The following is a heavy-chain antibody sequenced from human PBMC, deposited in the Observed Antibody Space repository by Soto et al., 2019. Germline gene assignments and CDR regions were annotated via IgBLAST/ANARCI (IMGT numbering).Heavy chain of an antibody. D-gene: IGHD2-2*01. CDR2: IYHTGNT. J-gene: IGHJ6*02. CDR1: GGSINSGGYS. V-gene: IGHV4-30-2*01. Sequence: QLQLQESGSGLVKPSQTLSLTCTVSGGSINSGGYSWIWIRQPPGKGLEWIGYIYHTGNTFYNPSLRSRVTKSVDQAKNQFSLSLGSVTAADTAMYYCARVERTLSTPFAYGMDVWGQGTTVTVSS. CDR3: ARVERTLSTPFAYGMDV.